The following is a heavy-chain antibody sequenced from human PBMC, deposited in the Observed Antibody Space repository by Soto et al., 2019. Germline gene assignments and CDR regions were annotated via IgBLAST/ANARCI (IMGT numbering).Heavy chain of an antibody. V-gene: IGHV4-4*02. CDR3: ARGEDIVLVPAAIYYYYGMDV. CDR2: IYHSGST. CDR1: GGSISSSNW. J-gene: IGHJ6*02. D-gene: IGHD2-2*01. Sequence: QVQLQESGPGLVKPSGILSLTCAVSGGSISSSNWWSWVRQPPGKGLEWIGEIYHSGSTNYNPSLKSRVTISVDKSKHQFSLKLSSVTAADTAVYYCARGEDIVLVPAAIYYYYGMDVWGQGTTVTVSS.